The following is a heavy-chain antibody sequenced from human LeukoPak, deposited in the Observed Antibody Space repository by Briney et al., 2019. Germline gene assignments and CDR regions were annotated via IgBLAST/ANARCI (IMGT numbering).Heavy chain of an antibody. J-gene: IGHJ4*02. CDR2: ISWNSGSI. D-gene: IGHD1-26*01. V-gene: IGHV3-9*01. CDR3: AKDIYSGSYYADYYFDY. CDR1: GFTFDDYA. Sequence: GRSLRLSCAASGFTFDDYAMHWVRQAQGKGLEWVSGISWNSGSIGYADSVKGRFTISRDNAKNSLYLQMNSLRAEDTALYYCAKDIYSGSYYADYYFDYWGQGTLVTVSS.